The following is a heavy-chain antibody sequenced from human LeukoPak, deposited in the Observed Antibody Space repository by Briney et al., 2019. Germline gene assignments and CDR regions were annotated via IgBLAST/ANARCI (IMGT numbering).Heavy chain of an antibody. Sequence: GGSLRLSCAASGFTFSSYAMSWVRQAPGKGLEWVSAISGSGGSTYYADSVEGRFTISRDNSKNTLYLQMNSLRAEDTAVYYCAKAPGYCSSTSCSDWFDPWGQGTLVTVSS. D-gene: IGHD2-2*01. CDR1: GFTFSSYA. J-gene: IGHJ5*02. CDR2: ISGSGGST. V-gene: IGHV3-23*01. CDR3: AKAPGYCSSTSCSDWFDP.